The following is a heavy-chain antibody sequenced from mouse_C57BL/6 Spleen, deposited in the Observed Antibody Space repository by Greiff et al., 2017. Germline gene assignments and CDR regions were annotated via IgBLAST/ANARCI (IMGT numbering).Heavy chain of an antibody. V-gene: IGHV1-64*01. Sequence: QVQLQQPGAELVKPGASVKLSCKASGYTFTSYWMHWVKQRPGQGLEWIGMIHPNSGSTNYNEKFKSKATLTVDKSSSTAYMQLSSLTSEDSAVYYCGRREYYGSSWYLDDWGQGTTLTVSS. D-gene: IGHD1-1*01. CDR2: IHPNSGST. CDR1: GYTFTSYW. J-gene: IGHJ2*01. CDR3: GRREYYGSSWYLDD.